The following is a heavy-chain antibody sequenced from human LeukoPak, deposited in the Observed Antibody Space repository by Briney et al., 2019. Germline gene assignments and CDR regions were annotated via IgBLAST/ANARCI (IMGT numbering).Heavy chain of an antibody. Sequence: PGGSLRLSCAASGFTVSSNYMSWVRQAPGKGLEWVSVIYSGGSTYYAGSVKGRFTISRDNSKNTLYLQMDSLRAEDTAVYYCARATGAFGIDYWGQGTLVTVSS. CDR1: GFTVSSNY. CDR2: IYSGGST. J-gene: IGHJ4*02. V-gene: IGHV3-53*01. D-gene: IGHD3-10*01. CDR3: ARATGAFGIDY.